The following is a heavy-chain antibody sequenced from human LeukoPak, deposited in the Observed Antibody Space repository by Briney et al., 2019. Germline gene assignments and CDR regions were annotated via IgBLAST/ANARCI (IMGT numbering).Heavy chain of an antibody. D-gene: IGHD3-16*01. CDR2: IYYSGST. V-gene: IGHV4-59*08. CDR3: ARHGLGGVPLGDASDI. Sequence: SETLSLTCTVSGGSISSYYWSWIRQPPGKGLEWIGYIYYSGSTNYNPSLKSRVTISVDTSKNQFSLKLSSVTAADTAVYYCARHGLGGVPLGDASDIWGQGTMVTVSS. J-gene: IGHJ3*02. CDR1: GGSISSYY.